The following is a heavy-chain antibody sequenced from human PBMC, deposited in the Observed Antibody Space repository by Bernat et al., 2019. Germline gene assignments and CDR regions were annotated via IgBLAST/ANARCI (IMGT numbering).Heavy chain of an antibody. Sequence: QVQLVQSGAEVKKPGASVKVSCKASGYTFTGYYMHWVRQAPGQGLEWMGWINPNSGGTNYAQKFQGWVTMTRYTSISTTNMELRRLRSNDTAVYYCARDKGFEEFSRGATFDYWGQGTLVTVSS. CDR3: ARDKGFEEFSRGATFDY. V-gene: IGHV1-2*04. J-gene: IGHJ4*02. D-gene: IGHD3-10*01. CDR2: INPNSGGT. CDR1: GYTFTGYY.